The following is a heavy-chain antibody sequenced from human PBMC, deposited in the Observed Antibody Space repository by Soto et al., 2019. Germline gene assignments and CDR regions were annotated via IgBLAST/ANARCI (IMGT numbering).Heavy chain of an antibody. CDR1: GDSISSYY. Sequence: QVQLQESGPGLVKPSETLPLTCSVSGDSISSYYWGWIRQPPGKGLEWIGYIYYSGDTNYNPSLKSRVTMSLDTSNNQFSLELKSVTAADTAVYYCVRHGDSHWSFQYWGQGTLVTVSS. J-gene: IGHJ4*02. D-gene: IGHD4-17*01. CDR3: VRHGDSHWSFQY. CDR2: IYYSGDT. V-gene: IGHV4-59*08.